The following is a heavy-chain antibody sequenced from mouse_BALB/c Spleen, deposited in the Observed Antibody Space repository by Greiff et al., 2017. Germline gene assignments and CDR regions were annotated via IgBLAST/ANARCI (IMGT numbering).Heavy chain of an antibody. CDR2: IYPYNGGT. Sequence: ELQLQQSGPELVKPGASVKISCKASGYTFTDYNMHWVKQSHGKSLEWIGYIYPYNGGTGYNQKFKSKATLTVDNSSSTAYMELRSLTSEDSAVYYCARTRYYGSSPMDYWGQGTSVTVSS. CDR3: ARTRYYGSSPMDY. J-gene: IGHJ4*01. V-gene: IGHV1S29*02. CDR1: GYTFTDYN. D-gene: IGHD1-1*01.